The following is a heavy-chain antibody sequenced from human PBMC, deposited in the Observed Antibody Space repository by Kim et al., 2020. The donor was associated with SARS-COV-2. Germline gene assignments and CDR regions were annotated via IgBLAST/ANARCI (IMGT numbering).Heavy chain of an antibody. Sequence: RTYYIPTLKSRVTISVDTSKTQFSLKLSSVTAADTAEYYCATAVPHFDYWGQGTLVTVSS. CDR3: ATAVPHFDY. J-gene: IGHJ4*02. D-gene: IGHD2-2*01. CDR2: RT. V-gene: IGHV4-31*02.